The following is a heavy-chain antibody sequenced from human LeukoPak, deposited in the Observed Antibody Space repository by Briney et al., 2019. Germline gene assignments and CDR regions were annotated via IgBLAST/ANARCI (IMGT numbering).Heavy chain of an antibody. J-gene: IGHJ4*02. Sequence: SETLSLTCTVSGGSITDHYWSWIRQPPGRGLELTGHIHSTGNTFYKPSLKSRVTISLDTSRNQFSLRLSSVTAADTAVYYCARFSSGCTTASCYLDYWGQGTLVTVSS. CDR2: IHSTGNT. D-gene: IGHD2/OR15-2a*01. V-gene: IGHV4-59*11. CDR1: GGSITDHY. CDR3: ARFSSGCTTASCYLDY.